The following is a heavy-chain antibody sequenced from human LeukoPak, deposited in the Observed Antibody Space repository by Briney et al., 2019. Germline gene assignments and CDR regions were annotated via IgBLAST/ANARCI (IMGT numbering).Heavy chain of an antibody. J-gene: IGHJ4*02. D-gene: IGHD6-13*01. CDR2: IYYTGST. Sequence: PSETLSLTCTVSGGSISSGDYYWSWIRQPPGKGLEWIGYIYYTGSTYYNPSLKSRVIISVDTSKNQFSLKLSSVTAADTAVYYCASRAAAGTSDYWGQGTLVTVSS. V-gene: IGHV4-30-4*08. CDR1: GGSISSGDYY. CDR3: ASRAAAGTSDY.